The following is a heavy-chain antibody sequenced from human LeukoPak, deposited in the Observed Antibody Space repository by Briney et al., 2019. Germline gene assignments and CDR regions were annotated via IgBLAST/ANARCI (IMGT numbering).Heavy chain of an antibody. Sequence: SGGSLRLSCAASGFTFSSYWMSWVRQDPGKGLEKVANINQDGSDMYYLDSVKGRFTISRDNAKNSLYLQMNSLKTEDTAVYYCASGSYTSDAFDIWGQGTMVTVSS. CDR1: GFTFSSYW. V-gene: IGHV3-7*03. J-gene: IGHJ3*02. CDR2: INQDGSDM. CDR3: ASGSYTSDAFDI. D-gene: IGHD1-26*01.